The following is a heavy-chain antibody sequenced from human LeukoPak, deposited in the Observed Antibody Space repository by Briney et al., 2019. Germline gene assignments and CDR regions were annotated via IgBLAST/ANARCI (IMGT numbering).Heavy chain of an antibody. CDR1: GFTFTDYW. J-gene: IGHJ4*02. Sequence: PWGSLRLSCAASGFTFTDYWMSWVRQGPGKGLEWVANIKQDGSAKYYVDSVKGRFTISRDNTKNSLYLQMNSLRVEDTAVYYCTRSGLDYWGQGTLVTVSS. V-gene: IGHV3-7*01. CDR3: TRSGLDY. D-gene: IGHD3-10*01. CDR2: IKQDGSAK.